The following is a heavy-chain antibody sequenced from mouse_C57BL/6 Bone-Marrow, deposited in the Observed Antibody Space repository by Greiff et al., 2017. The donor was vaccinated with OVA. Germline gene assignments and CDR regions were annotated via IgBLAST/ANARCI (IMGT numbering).Heavy chain of an antibody. Sequence: EVHLVESGGGLVKPGGSLKLSCAASGFTFSSYAMSWVRQTPEKRLEWVATISDGGSYTYYPDNVKGRFTISRDNAKNNLYLQMSHLKSEDTAMYYCARERDYDRFTYWGQGTLVTVSA. CDR3: ARERDYDRFTY. V-gene: IGHV5-4*01. CDR2: ISDGGSYT. D-gene: IGHD2-4*01. J-gene: IGHJ3*01. CDR1: GFTFSSYA.